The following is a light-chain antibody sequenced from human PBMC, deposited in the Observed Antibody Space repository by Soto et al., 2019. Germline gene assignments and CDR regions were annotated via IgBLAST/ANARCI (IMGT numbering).Light chain of an antibody. CDR3: SSYTTSSTVV. CDR2: DVS. Sequence: QSALTQPASVSGSPGQSITISCTGTSSDVGGYNYVSWYQQHPGKAPKLMIYDVSNRPSGVSNRFSGSKSGNTAFLTLSGLQAEDEADYYCSSYTTSSTVVFGGGTKVTVL. CDR1: SSDVGGYNY. V-gene: IGLV2-14*01. J-gene: IGLJ2*01.